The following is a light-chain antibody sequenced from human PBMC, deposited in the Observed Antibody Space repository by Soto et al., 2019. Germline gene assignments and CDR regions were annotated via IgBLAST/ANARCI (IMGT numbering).Light chain of an antibody. Sequence: QSALTQPPSASGSPGQSVAISCTGTNSDIGNYNFVSWCQQHPGKAPKLMIYEVNKRPSGVPDRFSGSKSGNTASLTVSGLQPEDEADYYCSSYAGSNNLLFGGGTQLTVL. J-gene: IGLJ2*01. CDR2: EVN. CDR1: NSDIGNYNF. V-gene: IGLV2-8*01. CDR3: SSYAGSNNLL.